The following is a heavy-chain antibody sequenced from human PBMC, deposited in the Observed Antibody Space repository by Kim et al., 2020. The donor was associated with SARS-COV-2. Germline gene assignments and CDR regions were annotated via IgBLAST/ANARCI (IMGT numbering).Heavy chain of an antibody. CDR3: ARDPRITIFGVVIRGDAFDI. Sequence: SRVTISVDKSKNQFSLKLSSVTAADTAVYYCARDPRITIFGVVIRGDAFDIWGQGTMVTVSS. D-gene: IGHD3-3*01. J-gene: IGHJ3*02. V-gene: IGHV4-4*02.